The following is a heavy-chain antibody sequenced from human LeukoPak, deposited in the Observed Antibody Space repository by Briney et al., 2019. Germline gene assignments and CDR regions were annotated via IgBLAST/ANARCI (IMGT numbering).Heavy chain of an antibody. Sequence: SGGSLRLSCAASGFTVSSNEMSWVRQAPGKGLEWVSSISGGSTYYADPRKGRFTISRDNAENSLYLQMNSLRAEDTAVYFCVREGVNPETWFDPWGQGTLVTVSS. V-gene: IGHV3-38-3*01. CDR2: ISGGST. CDR1: GFTVSSNE. J-gene: IGHJ5*02. D-gene: IGHD1-14*01. CDR3: VREGVNPETWFDP.